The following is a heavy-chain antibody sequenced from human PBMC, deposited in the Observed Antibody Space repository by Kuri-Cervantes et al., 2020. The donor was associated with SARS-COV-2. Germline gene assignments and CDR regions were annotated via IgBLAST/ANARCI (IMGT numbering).Heavy chain of an antibody. CDR3: AKETGAAGSSWMSYFDN. J-gene: IGHJ4*02. CDR1: GLTLGNHG. CDR2: ISTDGTIT. Sequence: GGSLRLSCAASGLTLGNHGMHWVRQAPGKGLEWLAVISTDGTITHYADSVKGRFTISRDNSKSTLYLEMNSLRDEDTGVYYCAKETGAAGSSWMSYFDNWGLGTQVTVSS. V-gene: IGHV3-30*18. D-gene: IGHD6-13*01.